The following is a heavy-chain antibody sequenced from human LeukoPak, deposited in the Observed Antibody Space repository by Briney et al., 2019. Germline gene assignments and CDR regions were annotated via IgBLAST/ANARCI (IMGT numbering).Heavy chain of an antibody. J-gene: IGHJ4*02. D-gene: IGHD2-2*01. Sequence: PGGSLRLSCAASGFTVSSNYMSWVRQAPGQGLEWVSVIYSGGSTYYADSVKGRFTISRDNSKNTLYLQMNSLRAEDTAVYYCARGPRSYQLLYWGQGTLVTVSS. CDR2: IYSGGST. CDR3: ARGPRSYQLLY. V-gene: IGHV3-66*02. CDR1: GFTVSSNY.